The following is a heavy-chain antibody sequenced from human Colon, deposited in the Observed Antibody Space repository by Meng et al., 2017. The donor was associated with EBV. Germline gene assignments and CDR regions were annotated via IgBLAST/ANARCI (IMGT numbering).Heavy chain of an antibody. J-gene: IGHJ4*02. CDR2: IYHGGNT. CDR3: ARGNAYNAPSFDY. Sequence: QVQLQESGPGLVEPSGTLSLTCAVSGASTSSNNWGSWVRQPPGKGLEWIGEIYHGGNTNYNPSLKSRVTISVDRSNDQFSLSLSSVTAADTAVYYCARGNAYNAPSFDYWGQGTLVTVSS. CDR1: GASTSSNNW. V-gene: IGHV4-4*02. D-gene: IGHD5-24*01.